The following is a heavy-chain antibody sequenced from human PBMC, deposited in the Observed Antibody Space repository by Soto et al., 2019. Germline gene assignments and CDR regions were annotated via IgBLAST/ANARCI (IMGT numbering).Heavy chain of an antibody. CDR1: GFTFGDYA. V-gene: IGHV3-49*03. D-gene: IGHD1-26*01. CDR2: ITSKRYGGKT. CDR3: SRLPPNNWGAPLDY. Sequence: VQLVASGGGLVQPGRSLRLSCITSGFTFGDYAMIWFRPAPGKGLEGVSFITSKRYGGKTEYAASAKGRFTISRDDSKRGAYLQMNSPRTADTAVYYCSRLPPNNWGAPLDYWGQGTLVTVSS. J-gene: IGHJ4*02.